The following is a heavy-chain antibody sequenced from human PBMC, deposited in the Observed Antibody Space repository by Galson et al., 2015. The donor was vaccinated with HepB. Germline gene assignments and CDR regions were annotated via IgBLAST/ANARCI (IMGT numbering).Heavy chain of an antibody. J-gene: IGHJ6*02. CDR3: ARDSYCSGGSCSDYYGMDV. D-gene: IGHD2-15*01. V-gene: IGHV6-1*01. CDR2: TYYRSKWYN. Sequence: CAISGDSVSSNSAAWNWIRQSPSRGLEWLGRTYYRSKWYNDYAVSVKSRMTINPDTSKNQFSLQLNSVTPEDTAVYYCARDSYCSGGSCSDYYGMDVWGQGTTVTVSS. CDR1: GDSVSSNSAA.